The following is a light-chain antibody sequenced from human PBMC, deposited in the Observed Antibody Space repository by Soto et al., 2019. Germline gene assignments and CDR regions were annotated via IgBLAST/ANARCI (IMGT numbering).Light chain of an antibody. J-gene: IGKJ4*01. CDR3: QHYGSSPPLT. CDR1: QTISSSF. Sequence: EFVLTQSPGTLSLSPGDRATLSCRASQTISSSFLAWYQQKPGQAPRLLIYGASRRPTGVPDRFSGSGSGTDFTLIISGLRPEDFAVYYCQHYGSSPPLTFGGGNKVEI. CDR2: GAS. V-gene: IGKV3-20*01.